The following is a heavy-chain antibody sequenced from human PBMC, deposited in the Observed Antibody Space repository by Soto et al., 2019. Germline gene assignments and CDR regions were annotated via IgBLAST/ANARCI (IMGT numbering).Heavy chain of an antibody. V-gene: IGHV1-69*13. D-gene: IGHD3-22*01. CDR1: GGTFSSYA. CDR2: IIPIFGTA. CDR3: ARDLGYYDSSGYYYEAYYYYGMDV. J-gene: IGHJ6*02. Sequence: SVKVSCKASGGTFSSYAISWVRQAPGQGLEWMGRIIPIFGTANYAQKFQGRVTITADESTSTAYMELSSLRSEDTAVYYCARDLGYYDSSGYYYEAYYYYGMDVWGQGTTVTVSS.